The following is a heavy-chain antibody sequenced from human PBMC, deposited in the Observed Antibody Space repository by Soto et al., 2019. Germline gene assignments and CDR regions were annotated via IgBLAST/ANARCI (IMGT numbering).Heavy chain of an antibody. Sequence: GGSLRLSCAASGFTFSSYGMHWVRQAPGKGPEWVAVIWYDGSKKYYADSVKGRFTISRDNPKNTLYLQMNSLRAEDTAVYYCARERQYCSGGSCTPDAFDIWGQGTMVTVSS. CDR3: ARERQYCSGGSCTPDAFDI. J-gene: IGHJ3*02. CDR2: IWYDGSKK. D-gene: IGHD2-15*01. CDR1: GFTFSSYG. V-gene: IGHV3-33*01.